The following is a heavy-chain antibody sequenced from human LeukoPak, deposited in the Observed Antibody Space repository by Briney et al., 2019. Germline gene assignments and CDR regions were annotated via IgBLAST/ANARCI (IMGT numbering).Heavy chain of an antibody. CDR1: GGSINTYW. D-gene: IGHD1-14*01. Sequence: PSETLSLSCTVSGGSINTYWWSWIRQPPGKGLEWIAYIYSTGSTNYNPSLKSRVTISVGTSKNQFSLTLSSVTAADTAVYYCARQPGGTAAFDLWGQGTMVTVSS. CDR3: ARQPGGTAAFDL. V-gene: IGHV4-59*08. J-gene: IGHJ3*01. CDR2: IYSTGST.